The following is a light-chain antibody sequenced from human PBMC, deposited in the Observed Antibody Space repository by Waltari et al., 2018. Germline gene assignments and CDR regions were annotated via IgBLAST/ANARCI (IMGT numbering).Light chain of an antibody. Sequence: EIVLTQSPGTLSLSPGERATLSCRASQSFTRYLAWYQHKPGQAPRLLIYDASTRAAGIADRFSGSGFGTGFTLTISRLEHEDSAVYYCQHYVRLPVTFGQGTKVEIK. CDR3: QHYVRLPVT. CDR1: QSFTRY. V-gene: IGKV3-20*01. CDR2: DAS. J-gene: IGKJ1*01.